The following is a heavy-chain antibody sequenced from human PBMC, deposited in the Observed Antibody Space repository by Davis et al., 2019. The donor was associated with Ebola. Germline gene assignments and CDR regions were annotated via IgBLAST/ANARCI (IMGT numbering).Heavy chain of an antibody. D-gene: IGHD5-18*01. CDR2: INDSGST. CDR1: GGSFSAYY. J-gene: IGHJ5*02. V-gene: IGHV4-34*01. CDR3: ARGRGYRRDNWFDP. Sequence: PGGSLRLSCAVYGGSFSAYYWSWVRQPPGKGLEWIGEINDSGSTNYNPSLKSRVTILVDTSKSQFSLKLSSVTAADTAVYYCARGRGYRRDNWFDPWGQGTQVTVSS.